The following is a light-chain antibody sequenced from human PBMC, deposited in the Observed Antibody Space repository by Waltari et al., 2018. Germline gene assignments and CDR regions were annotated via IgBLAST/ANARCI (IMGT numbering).Light chain of an antibody. J-gene: IGLJ3*02. Sequence: QSGLTQPRSVSGSPGQSVTITCTGTGSDVGGVRSVSWYQQSTGKAHKLIINDVSKRPSGAYERFSASKSGRPASLTIAGLQAEDEADYHCCSYVGSYTLLFGGGTKLTVL. V-gene: IGLV2-11*01. CDR3: CSYVGSYTLL. CDR2: DVS. CDR1: GSDVGGVRS.